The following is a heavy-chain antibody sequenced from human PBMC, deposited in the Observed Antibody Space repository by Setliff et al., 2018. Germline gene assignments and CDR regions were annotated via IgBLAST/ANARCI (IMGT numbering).Heavy chain of an antibody. CDR1: DASIGGSGYY. D-gene: IGHD5-18*01. V-gene: IGHV4-39*01. CDR2: IHYSGST. J-gene: IGHJ4*02. Sequence: SETLSLTCTVSDASIGGSGYYWGWIRQPPGKGPEWIGNIHYSGSTHYNPSLKSRVTISVDTSKNQFSLKLSSVTAADTAVYYCATREQLWSTHFDYWGQGTLVTVSS. CDR3: ATREQLWSTHFDY.